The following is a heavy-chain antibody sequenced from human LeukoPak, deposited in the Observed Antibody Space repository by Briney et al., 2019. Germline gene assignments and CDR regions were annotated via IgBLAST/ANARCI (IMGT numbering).Heavy chain of an antibody. Sequence: PSETLSLTCTVSGGSVSSGSYYWGWIRQPPGKGLEWIGSVYYSGSTYYNPSLKSRVTISVDTSKNQFSLKLSSVTAADTAVYYCARRVYGALFDIWGQGTMVTVSS. CDR1: GGSVSSGSYY. V-gene: IGHV4-39*01. CDR3: ARRVYGALFDI. D-gene: IGHD3-10*01. CDR2: VYYSGST. J-gene: IGHJ3*02.